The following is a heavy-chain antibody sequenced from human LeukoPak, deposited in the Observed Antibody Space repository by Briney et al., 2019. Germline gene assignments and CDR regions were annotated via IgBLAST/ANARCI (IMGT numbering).Heavy chain of an antibody. V-gene: IGHV3-23*01. CDR3: ANRGYNYPFAY. CDR2: ISGTGGST. J-gene: IGHJ4*02. CDR1: GFTFSSYA. D-gene: IGHD5-18*01. Sequence: PGGSLRLSCAASGFTFSSYAMSWVRQAPGKGLEWVSAISGTGGSTYYTDSVKGRFTISRDNSKNTLYLQMNSLKAEDTAVYYCANRGYNYPFAYWGQGTLVTVSS.